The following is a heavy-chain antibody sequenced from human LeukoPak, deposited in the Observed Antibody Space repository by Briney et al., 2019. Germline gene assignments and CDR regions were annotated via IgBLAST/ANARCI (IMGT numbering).Heavy chain of an antibody. V-gene: IGHV3-15*01. J-gene: IGHJ4*02. CDR2: IKSKTGGGTT. CDR3: TTSYGGFFDY. D-gene: IGHD4-23*01. Sequence: GGSLRLSCAASGFTFSNAWMNWVRQAPGKGLEWVGRIKSKTGGGTTDYAAPVKGRFTISRDDSKNTLYLQMNSLRTEDTAVYYCTTSYGGFFDYWGQGTLVTVSS. CDR1: GFTFSNAW.